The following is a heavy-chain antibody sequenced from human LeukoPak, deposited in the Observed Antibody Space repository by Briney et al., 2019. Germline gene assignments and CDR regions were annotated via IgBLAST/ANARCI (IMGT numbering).Heavy chain of an antibody. Sequence: GGSLRLSCAASGFTFSSYGMHWVRQAPGKGLEWVAVIWYDGSNKYYADSVKGRFTISRDNSKNTLYLQMNSLRAEDTAVYYCARAPEAAEGYSDYWGQGTLVTVSS. J-gene: IGHJ4*02. V-gene: IGHV3-33*01. CDR2: IWYDGSNK. CDR1: GFTFSSYG. CDR3: ARAPEAAEGYSDY. D-gene: IGHD6-25*01.